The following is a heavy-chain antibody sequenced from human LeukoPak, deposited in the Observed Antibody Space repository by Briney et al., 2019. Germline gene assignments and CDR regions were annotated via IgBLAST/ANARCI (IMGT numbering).Heavy chain of an antibody. J-gene: IGHJ3*01. Sequence: ASVKVSCKGPVGTFNAYTISWVRQAPGQGLEWMGVIIPVFGLRDYAQNFQGRLTITADESTSTVYMELSSLRSEDTAVYYCARDRSRVSISMIVDHDAFDLWGQGTMVTVSS. CDR2: IIPVFGLR. D-gene: IGHD3-22*01. CDR1: VGTFNAYT. CDR3: ARDRSRVSISMIVDHDAFDL. V-gene: IGHV1-69*13.